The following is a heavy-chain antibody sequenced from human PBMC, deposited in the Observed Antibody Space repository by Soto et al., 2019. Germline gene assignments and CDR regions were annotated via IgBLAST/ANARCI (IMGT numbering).Heavy chain of an antibody. J-gene: IGHJ5*02. CDR1: GFTFSSYA. D-gene: IGHD4-17*01. Sequence: EVQLLESGGGLVQPGGSLRLSCAASGFTFSSYAMSWVRQAPGKGLEWVSAISGSGGSTYYADSVKGRFTISRDNSKNTLYLQMNSLRTSITAAYFCAKDRLPLKPWGQGTLVTVSS. CDR3: AKDRLPLKP. V-gene: IGHV3-23*01. CDR2: ISGSGGST.